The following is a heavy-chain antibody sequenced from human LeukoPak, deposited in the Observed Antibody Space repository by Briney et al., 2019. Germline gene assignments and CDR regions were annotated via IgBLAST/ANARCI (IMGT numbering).Heavy chain of an antibody. D-gene: IGHD3-22*01. J-gene: IGHJ4*02. Sequence: GASLKVSCKASGGTFSSYAISWVRQAPGQGLEWMGGIIPIFGTANYAQKFQGRVTITTDESTSTAYMELSSLRSEDTAVYYCARAPPHEYYYDSSGYFDYWGQGTLVTVSS. CDR1: GGTFSSYA. CDR3: ARAPPHEYYYDSSGYFDY. V-gene: IGHV1-69*05. CDR2: IIPIFGTA.